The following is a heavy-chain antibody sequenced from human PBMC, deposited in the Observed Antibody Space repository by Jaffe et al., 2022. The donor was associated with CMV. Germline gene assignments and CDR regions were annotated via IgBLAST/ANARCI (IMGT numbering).Heavy chain of an antibody. CDR2: INPSGGST. V-gene: IGHV1-46*01. Sequence: QVQLVQSGAEVKKPGASVKVSCKASGYTFTSYYMHWVRQAPGQGLEWMGMINPSGGSTSYAQKFQGRVSMTRDTSTRTVYMELSSLRSEDTAVYYCARSEEQTDSYYFDYWGQGTLVTVSS. J-gene: IGHJ4*02. D-gene: IGHD1-1*01. CDR3: ARSEEQTDSYYFDY. CDR1: GYTFTSYY.